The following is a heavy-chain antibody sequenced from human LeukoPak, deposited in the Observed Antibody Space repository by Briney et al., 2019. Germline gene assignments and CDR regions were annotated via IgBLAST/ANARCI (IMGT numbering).Heavy chain of an antibody. D-gene: IGHD2-2*01. CDR1: GFTFSSYA. Sequence: GGSLRLSCAASGFTFSSYAMSWVRQAPGEGLEWVSSVSGSGDTTYYADSVKGRFTISRDNSNNTLYLHMNSLRAEDTAVYYCAKHVAVLPAPRNYYFDYWGQGTLVTVSS. CDR3: AKHVAVLPAPRNYYFDY. V-gene: IGHV3-23*01. CDR2: VSGSGDTT. J-gene: IGHJ4*02.